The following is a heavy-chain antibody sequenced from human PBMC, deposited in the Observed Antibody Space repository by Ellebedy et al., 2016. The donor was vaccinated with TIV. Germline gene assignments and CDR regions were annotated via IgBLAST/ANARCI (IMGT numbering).Heavy chain of an antibody. D-gene: IGHD6-6*01. J-gene: IGHJ6*02. CDR3: AEEGGSSRGASGMDV. CDR2: ISSYGSEK. Sequence: GESLKISCAASEFTLNTYGMHWVRQTPDKGLEWVAFISSYGSEKYYVGSVKGRFTISRDISKNTLYLEMKSLRGDDTAVYYCAEEGGSSRGASGMDVWGQGTAVVVSS. CDR1: EFTLNTYG. V-gene: IGHV3-30*18.